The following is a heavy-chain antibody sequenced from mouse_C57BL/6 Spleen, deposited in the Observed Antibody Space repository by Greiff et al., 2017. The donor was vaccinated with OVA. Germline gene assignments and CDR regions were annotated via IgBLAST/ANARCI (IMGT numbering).Heavy chain of an antibody. CDR2: IYPGDGDP. D-gene: IGHD3-2*02. CDR1: GYAFSSYW. Sequence: VQLQQSGAELVKPGASVKISCKASGYAFSSYWMNWVKQRPGKGLEWIGQIYPGDGDPNYNGKFKGKATLTADKSSSTAYMQLSSLTSEDSAVYFCALQLRLPNWYFDVWGTGTTVTVSS. J-gene: IGHJ1*03. CDR3: ALQLRLPNWYFDV. V-gene: IGHV1-80*01.